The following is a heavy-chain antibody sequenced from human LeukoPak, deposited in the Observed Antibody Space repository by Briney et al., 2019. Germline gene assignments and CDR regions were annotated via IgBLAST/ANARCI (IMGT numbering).Heavy chain of an antibody. V-gene: IGHV3-53*01. J-gene: IGHJ1*01. D-gene: IGHD6-19*01. CDR1: GGSFSGYY. CDR2: IDYDGGSG. Sequence: ETLSLTCAVYGGSFSGYYWGWIRQPPGKGLEWVSSIDYDGGSGHYADSVKGRFTISRDNSNNTLFLHLNSLRGEDTAVYYCTRNSGWYGLSWGQGTLVTVSS. CDR3: TRNSGWYGLS.